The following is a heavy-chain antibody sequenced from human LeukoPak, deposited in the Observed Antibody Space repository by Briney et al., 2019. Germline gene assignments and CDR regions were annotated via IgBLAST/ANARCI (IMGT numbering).Heavy chain of an antibody. J-gene: IGHJ3*02. V-gene: IGHV3-21*01. CDR3: ATRYDILTGYYNDAFDI. CDR2: ISSSSYI. Sequence: GGSLRLSCAASGFTFSSYSMNWVRQAPGKGLEWVSSISSSSYIYYADSVKGRFTISRDNAKNSLYLQMNSLRAEDTAVYYCATRYDILTGYYNDAFDIWGQGTMVTVSS. D-gene: IGHD3-9*01. CDR1: GFTFSSYS.